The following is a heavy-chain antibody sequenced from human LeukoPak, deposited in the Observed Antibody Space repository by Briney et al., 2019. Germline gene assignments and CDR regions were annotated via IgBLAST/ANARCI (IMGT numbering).Heavy chain of an antibody. CDR3: ARYCSGGSCYYYYYGMDV. CDR1: GGTFSSYA. CDR2: IIPILGIA. Sequence: SVKVSCKASGGTFSSYAISWVRQAPGQGLEWMVRIIPILGIANYAQKFQGRVTITADKSTSTAYMELSSLRSEDTAVYYCARYCSGGSCYYYYYGMDVWGQGTTVTVSS. V-gene: IGHV1-69*04. J-gene: IGHJ6*02. D-gene: IGHD2-15*01.